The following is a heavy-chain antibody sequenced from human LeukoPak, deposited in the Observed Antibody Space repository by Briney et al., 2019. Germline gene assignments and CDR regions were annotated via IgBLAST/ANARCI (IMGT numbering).Heavy chain of an antibody. CDR3: AREYYYTSGSYYNRIDY. Sequence: ASVKVSCKASGYTFTGYYIHWVRQAPGQGLEWMGWINPNSGVTNYAQKFQGRVTMTRDTSISTAYMVLNRLRSDDTALYYCAREYYYTSGSYYNRIDYWGQGTLVTVSS. CDR1: GYTFTGYY. D-gene: IGHD3-10*01. J-gene: IGHJ4*02. V-gene: IGHV1-2*02. CDR2: INPNSGVT.